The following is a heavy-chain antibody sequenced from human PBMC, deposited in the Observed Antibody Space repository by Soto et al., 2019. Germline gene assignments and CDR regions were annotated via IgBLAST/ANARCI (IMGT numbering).Heavy chain of an antibody. CDR1: GGAISSSSYY. J-gene: IGHJ4*02. D-gene: IGHD6-6*01. Sequence: QLQLQESGPGLVKPSETRSLTCTVYGGAISSSSYYWGWIRQPPGKGLEWIGSIYYSGSTYYNPSLKSRVNISIDTSKNQFSRKLSSVTAADTAVYYCARLAARYPLYYFYYWGQGTLVTVSS. V-gene: IGHV4-39*01. CDR3: ARLAARYPLYYFYY. CDR2: IYYSGST.